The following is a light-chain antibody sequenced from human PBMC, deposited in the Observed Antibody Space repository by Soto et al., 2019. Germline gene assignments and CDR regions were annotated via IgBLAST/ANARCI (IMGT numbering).Light chain of an antibody. CDR2: EGS. Sequence: QSALTQPASVSGSPGQSITISCTGTSSDVGDYKLVSWYQQHPGKAPKLMIYEGSKRPSGVSNRFSGSKSGNTASLTIAGLQAEDEADYYCGTWDRSLSAVVFGGGTKLTVL. CDR3: GTWDRSLSAVV. CDR1: SSDVGDYKL. V-gene: IGLV2-23*01. J-gene: IGLJ2*01.